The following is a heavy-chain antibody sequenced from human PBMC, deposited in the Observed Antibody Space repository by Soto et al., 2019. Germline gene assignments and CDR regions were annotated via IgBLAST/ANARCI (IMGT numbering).Heavy chain of an antibody. J-gene: IGHJ5*02. CDR3: ARGQEWELNWFDP. V-gene: IGHV4-34*01. D-gene: IGHD1-26*01. CDR2: INHSGST. Sequence: QVQLQQWGAGLLKPSETLSLTCAVYGGSFSGYYWSWIRQPPGKGLEWIGEINHSGSTNYNPSLKSRVTISVDTSKNQFSLKPSSVTAADTAVYYCARGQEWELNWFDPWGQGTLVTVSS. CDR1: GGSFSGYY.